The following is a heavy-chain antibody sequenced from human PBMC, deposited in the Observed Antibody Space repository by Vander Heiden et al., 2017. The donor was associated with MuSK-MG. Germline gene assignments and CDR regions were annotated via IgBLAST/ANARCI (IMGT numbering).Heavy chain of an antibody. CDR1: GYTFTGYY. J-gene: IGHJ3*02. V-gene: IGHV1-2*02. Sequence: QVQLVQSGAEVKKPGASVKVSCKASGYTFTGYYMHWVRQAPGQGLEWMGWINPNSGGKNYAQKLQGRVTMTRDTSISTAYMELSRLRSDETAVYYCARDLKDCWSAIDAFDIWGQGTMVTVSS. CDR3: ARDLKDCWSAIDAFDI. D-gene: IGHD3-3*01. CDR2: INPNSGGK.